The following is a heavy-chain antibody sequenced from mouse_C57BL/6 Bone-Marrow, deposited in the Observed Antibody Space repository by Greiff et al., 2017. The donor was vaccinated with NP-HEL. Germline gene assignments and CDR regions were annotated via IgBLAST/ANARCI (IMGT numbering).Heavy chain of an antibody. D-gene: IGHD4-1*01. J-gene: IGHJ2*01. V-gene: IGHV1-63*01. CDR2: IYPGGGYT. CDR1: GYTFTNYW. Sequence: QVQLQQSGAELVRPGTSVKMSCKASGYTFTNYWIGWAKQRPGHGLEWIGDIYPGGGYTNYNEKFKGKATLTADKSSSTAYMQFSSLTSEDSASYYCARSANWADYFDYWGQGTTLTVSS. CDR3: ARSANWADYFDY.